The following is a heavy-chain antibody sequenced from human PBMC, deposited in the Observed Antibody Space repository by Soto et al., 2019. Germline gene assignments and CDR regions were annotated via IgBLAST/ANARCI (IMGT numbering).Heavy chain of an antibody. V-gene: IGHV3-15*07. CDR2: IKSKTAGGTI. J-gene: IGHJ4*01. CDR1: GLTCADTG. CDR3: TTLAGDSPLSY. D-gene: IGHD2-21*01. Sequence: GGSLRLSCGIAGLTCADTGMNWVRQAPGKGLEWVARIKSKTAGGTIDYAAPVEGRFTISRDDSKTTLYLQMNSLRTEDTAIYYCTTLAGDSPLSYWGQGTPVTVS.